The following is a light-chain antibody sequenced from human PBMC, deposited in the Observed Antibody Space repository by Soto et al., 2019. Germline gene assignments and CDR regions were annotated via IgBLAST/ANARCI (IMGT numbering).Light chain of an antibody. V-gene: IGKV1-16*02. CDR3: QQYHSYPFT. CDR1: QDISTF. J-gene: IGKJ4*01. Sequence: DIQMTQSPSSLSASVGDTVTIHCRASQDISTFLAWFQQKPGKAPKPLISAASSLQSGGPSKFTGSGSGTEFTLTISRLQPEDVATYYCQQYHSYPFTFGGGTQVEIK. CDR2: AAS.